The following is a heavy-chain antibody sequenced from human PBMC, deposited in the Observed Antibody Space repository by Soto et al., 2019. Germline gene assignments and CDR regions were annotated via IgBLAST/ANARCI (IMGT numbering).Heavy chain of an antibody. CDR2: ISYDGNNK. V-gene: IGHV3-30-3*01. CDR3: ARGRDYLGGDFDF. CDR1: GFTFSSYA. D-gene: IGHD3-16*01. Sequence: QVQLVESGGGVVQPGRSLRLSCAASGFTFSSYAMHWVRQVPGKGLEWVAVISYDGNNKYYADSVKGRFTISRDNSKNTLYLQMNSLRAEDMAVYYCARGRDYLGGDFDFWGQGTLVTVSS. J-gene: IGHJ4*02.